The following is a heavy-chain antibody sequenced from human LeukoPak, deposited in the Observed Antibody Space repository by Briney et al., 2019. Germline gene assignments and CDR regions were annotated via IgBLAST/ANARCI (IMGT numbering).Heavy chain of an antibody. D-gene: IGHD1-1*01. CDR3: AHNWGGRYLQLDY. V-gene: IGHV2-5*02. CDR2: IYWDDDM. J-gene: IGHJ4*02. Sequence: SGPTLVKPTQPLTPTCTFSGFSLSTNGVGVGWIRQPPGKALEWLGIIYWDDDMRYHPSLKSRLTLTKDTSKNQVVLTMTSMDPVDTATYYCAHNWGGRYLQLDYWGQGTLVTVSS. CDR1: GFSLSTNGVG.